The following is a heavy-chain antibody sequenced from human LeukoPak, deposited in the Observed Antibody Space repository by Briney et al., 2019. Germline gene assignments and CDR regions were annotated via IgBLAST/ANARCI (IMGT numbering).Heavy chain of an antibody. CDR3: VKSNSRYQPWTLDI. CDR2: IFYNEGT. Sequence: SETLSLNCTVSCGSFRTYYWSWIRHPPGQGLEWIGYIFYNEGTSYNPSLKSRVTISVDTSNNQLSLKVNSVTAADTAMYYCVKSNSRYQPWTLDIWGRGTMVTVSS. J-gene: IGHJ3*02. CDR1: CGSFRTYY. V-gene: IGHV4-59*01. D-gene: IGHD2-2*01.